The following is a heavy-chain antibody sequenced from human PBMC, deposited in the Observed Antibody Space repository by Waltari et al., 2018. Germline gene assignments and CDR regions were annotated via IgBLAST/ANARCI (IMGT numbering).Heavy chain of an antibody. J-gene: IGHJ4*02. CDR3: AGPWGYYSDDGHYLDY. CDR1: GLTFGHYA. CDR2: IASDSVSK. V-gene: IGHV3-30*15. Sequence: QVQLVESGGGVVQPGTSLRLSCTISGLTFGHYAMHWVRQAPGKGLEWLAIIASDSVSKSYAESVNGRFTISRDNSKNTMYLEMSALTLEDTAVYYCAGPWGYYSDDGHYLDYWGPGTQVFVSP. D-gene: IGHD3-22*01.